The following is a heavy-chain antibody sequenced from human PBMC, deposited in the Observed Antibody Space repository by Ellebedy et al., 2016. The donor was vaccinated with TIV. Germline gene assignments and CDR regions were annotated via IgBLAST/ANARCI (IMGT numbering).Heavy chain of an antibody. CDR2: IKQDGSEK. CDR3: AKDLMSGSYRTFHD. D-gene: IGHD1-26*01. J-gene: IGHJ4*02. CDR1: GFTFRSYW. Sequence: GGSLRLSCAASGFTFRSYWMSWVRQAPGKGLEWVASIKQDGSEKYYVDSVKGRFTISRDNAKNSLYLQMNSLRAEDTAVYFCAKDLMSGSYRTFHDWGQGTLVTVSS. V-gene: IGHV3-7*01.